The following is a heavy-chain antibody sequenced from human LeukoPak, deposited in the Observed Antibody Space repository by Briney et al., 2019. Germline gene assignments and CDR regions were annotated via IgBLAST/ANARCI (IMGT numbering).Heavy chain of an antibody. Sequence: GGSLRLSCAASGFTFSGYAMSWVRQAPGKGLEWVSASSGSGGSTYYADSVKGRFTISRDNSKNTLYLQMNSLRAEDTAVYYCANSAGAANFDYWGQGTLVTVSS. CDR3: ANSAGAANFDY. V-gene: IGHV3-23*01. CDR2: SSGSGGST. J-gene: IGHJ4*02. CDR1: GFTFSGYA. D-gene: IGHD2-15*01.